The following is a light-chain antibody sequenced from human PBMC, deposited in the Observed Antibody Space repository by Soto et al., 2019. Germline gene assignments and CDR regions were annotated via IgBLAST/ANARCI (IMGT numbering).Light chain of an antibody. CDR3: SSYTTSGTFVV. J-gene: IGLJ2*01. CDR1: SSDIGGYKY. Sequence: QSALTQPASVSGSPGQSITIYCTGSSSDIGGYKYVSWYQQHPGKDPKLMISDVSSRPSGVSDRFSGSKSGNTASLTISGLQAGDEATYYCSSYTTSGTFVVFGGGTKVTVL. CDR2: DVS. V-gene: IGLV2-14*03.